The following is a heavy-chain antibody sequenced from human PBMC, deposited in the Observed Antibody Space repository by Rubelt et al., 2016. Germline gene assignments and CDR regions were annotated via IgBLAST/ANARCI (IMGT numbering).Heavy chain of an antibody. CDR2: INHSGST. J-gene: IGHJ5*02. CDR1: GGSFSGYY. Sequence: QVQLQQWGAGLLKPSETLSLTCAVYGGSFSGYYWSWIRQPPGKGLEWIGEINHSGSTNYNPSLKGGVHRSVDTSKNQFALKLGSGTAADTAVYYCARGRPTIFGVVRARWWFDPWGQGTLVTVSS. D-gene: IGHD3-3*01. CDR3: ARGRPTIFGVVRARWWFDP. V-gene: IGHV4-34*01.